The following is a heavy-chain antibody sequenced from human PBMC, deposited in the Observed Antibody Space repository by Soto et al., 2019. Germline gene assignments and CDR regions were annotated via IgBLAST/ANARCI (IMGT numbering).Heavy chain of an antibody. CDR1: GFTFSSYG. D-gene: IGHD5-18*01. Sequence: SLRLSCAASGFTFSSYGMHWVRQAPGKGLEWVAVIWYDGSNKYYADSVKGRFTISRDNSKNTLYLQMNSLRAEDTAVYYCARDGPELWLKPYGMDVWGQGTTVTVSS. J-gene: IGHJ6*02. CDR3: ARDGPELWLKPYGMDV. CDR2: IWYDGSNK. V-gene: IGHV3-33*01.